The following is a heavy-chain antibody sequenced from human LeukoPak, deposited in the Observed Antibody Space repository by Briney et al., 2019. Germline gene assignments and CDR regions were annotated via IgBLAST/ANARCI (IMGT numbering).Heavy chain of an antibody. CDR2: IYRGGST. CDR1: GFIVISNY. J-gene: IGHJ4*02. V-gene: IGHV3-53*01. CDR3: ARGWIQLWS. Sequence: GGSLRLSCAASGFIVISNYMNWVRQSPGKGLELLSVIYRGGSTYYPDSVKGRFTISTDSSTNTLHLEMNSLRAEDTAVYYCARGWIQLWSWGQGTLVTVSS. D-gene: IGHD5-18*01.